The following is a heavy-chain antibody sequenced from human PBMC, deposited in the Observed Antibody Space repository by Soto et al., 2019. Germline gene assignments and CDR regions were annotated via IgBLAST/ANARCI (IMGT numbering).Heavy chain of an antibody. V-gene: IGHV4-30-2*01. D-gene: IGHD3-3*01. J-gene: IGHJ4*02. CDR2: IYQSGST. Sequence: SETPSLTCAVSGGSLSSSAYSWSWIRQPPGKGLEWIGFIYQSGSTYYNPSLKSRVTMSLDRPKNQFSLKLSSVTAADTAVYYCASDYYDFWSGYFIRAYWGQGTMVTVSS. CDR3: ASDYYDFWSGYFIRAY. CDR1: GGSLSSSAYS.